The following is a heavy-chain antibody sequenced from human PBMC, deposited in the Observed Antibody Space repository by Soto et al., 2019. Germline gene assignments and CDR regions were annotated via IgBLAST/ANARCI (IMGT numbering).Heavy chain of an antibody. Sequence: QVQLVQSGAEVKKPGASVKVSCKASGYTFTSYYMHWVRQAPGQGLEWMGIINPSGGSTSYAQKFQGRVTMTRDTSTSTVYMELSSLRSEDTAEYYCARSPNYDYVWGSYRLLLEVGFDYWGQGTLVTVSS. CDR2: INPSGGST. CDR3: ARSPNYDYVWGSYRLLLEVGFDY. D-gene: IGHD3-16*02. V-gene: IGHV1-46*01. J-gene: IGHJ4*02. CDR1: GYTFTSYY.